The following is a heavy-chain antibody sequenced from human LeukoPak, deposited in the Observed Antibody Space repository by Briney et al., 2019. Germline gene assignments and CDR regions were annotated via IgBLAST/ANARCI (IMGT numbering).Heavy chain of an antibody. V-gene: IGHV1-2*02. CDR3: AKFPLYSYSLYMDV. Sequence: VASVKVSCKASGYTFTDYYIHWVRQAPGQGLEWMGWINSNSGATNSAQKFQGRVIMTRDTSISTAYMELSRLRSDDTAVYYCAKFPLYSYSLYMDVWGKGTTVTVSS. J-gene: IGHJ6*03. CDR1: GYTFTDYY. CDR2: INSNSGAT. D-gene: IGHD4-11*01.